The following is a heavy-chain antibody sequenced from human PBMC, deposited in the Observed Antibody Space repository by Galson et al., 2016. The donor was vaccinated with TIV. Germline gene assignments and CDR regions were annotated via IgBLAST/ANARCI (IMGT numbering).Heavy chain of an antibody. D-gene: IGHD4-17*01. CDR3: ARDPRVYGDYLLAYFDY. CDR1: GVTFGSYA. J-gene: IGHJ4*02. V-gene: IGHV3-23*01. Sequence: SLRLSCAGSGVTFGSYAMTWVRQAPGKGLEWVSGISKSGGSTYFADSVKGRFIISRDNSKSTVSLHMNNLRVEDTAVYYCARDPRVYGDYLLAYFDYWGQGTLVTVSS. CDR2: ISKSGGST.